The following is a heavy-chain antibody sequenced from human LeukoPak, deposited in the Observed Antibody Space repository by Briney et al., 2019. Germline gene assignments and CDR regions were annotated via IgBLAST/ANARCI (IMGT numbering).Heavy chain of an antibody. CDR2: ISGSGGST. Sequence: GGSLRLSCAASGFTFNNYPMGWVRQAPGRGLEWVSAISGSGGSTYYADSVKGRFTISRDNSKNTLYLQMNSLRAEDTAVYYCAKDDNYYYDSSGYYYVLDYWGQGTLVTASS. V-gene: IGHV3-23*01. CDR1: GFTFNNYP. CDR3: AKDDNYYYDSSGYYYVLDY. D-gene: IGHD3-22*01. J-gene: IGHJ4*02.